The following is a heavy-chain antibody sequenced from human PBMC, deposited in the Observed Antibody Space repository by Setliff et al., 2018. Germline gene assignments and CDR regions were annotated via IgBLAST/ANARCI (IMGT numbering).Heavy chain of an antibody. CDR1: GYTFTSYA. Sequence: GASVKVSCKASGYTFTSYAMNWVRQAPGQGLEWMGWINTNTGNPTYAQGFTGRFVFSLDTSVSTAYLQISSLKTEDTAVYYCARAITFGGVIVHAEYFQHWGRGTLVTVSS. D-gene: IGHD3-16*02. J-gene: IGHJ1*01. CDR3: ARAITFGGVIVHAEYFQH. CDR2: INTNTGNP. V-gene: IGHV7-4-1*02.